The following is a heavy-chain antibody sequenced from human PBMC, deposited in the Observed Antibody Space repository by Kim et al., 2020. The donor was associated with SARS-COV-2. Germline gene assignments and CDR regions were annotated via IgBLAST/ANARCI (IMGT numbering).Heavy chain of an antibody. CDR2: IIPIFGTS. V-gene: IGHV1-69*13. CDR1: GGTFSSYA. D-gene: IGHD6-13*01. Sequence: SVKVSCKASGGTFSSYAISWVRQAPGQGLEWMGGIIPIFGTSNYAQKFQGRVTITADESTSTAYMELSSLRSEDTAVYYCASGETKISSWSTFDYWGQGTLVTVSS. CDR3: ASGETKISSWSTFDY. J-gene: IGHJ4*02.